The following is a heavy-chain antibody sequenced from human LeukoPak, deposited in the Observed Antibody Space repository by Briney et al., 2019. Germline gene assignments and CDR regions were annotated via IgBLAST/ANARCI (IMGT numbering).Heavy chain of an antibody. V-gene: IGHV3-23*01. CDR3: ARTQPGKGAFDI. Sequence: PGGSLRLSCAASGFTFSSYAMSWVRQAPGKGLEWVSAISGSGGSTYYADSVKGRFTISRDNAKNSLYLQMNSLRAEDTAVYYCARTQPGKGAFDIWGQGTMVTVSS. D-gene: IGHD7-27*01. CDR2: ISGSGGST. CDR1: GFTFSSYA. J-gene: IGHJ3*02.